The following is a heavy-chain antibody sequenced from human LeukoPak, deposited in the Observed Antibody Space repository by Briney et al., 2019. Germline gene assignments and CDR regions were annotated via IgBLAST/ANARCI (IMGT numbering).Heavy chain of an antibody. CDR1: GFTFDDYA. J-gene: IGHJ4*02. V-gene: IGHV3-9*01. CDR2: ISWNSGSI. D-gene: IGHD6-13*01. CDR3: AKAEVPGIAAAGTSE. Sequence: GGSLRLSWAASGFTFDDYAMHWVRQAPGKGLEWVSGISWNSGSIGYADSVKGRFTISRDNAKKSLYLQMNSLRAEDTALYYCAKAEVPGIAAAGTSEWGQGTLVTVSS.